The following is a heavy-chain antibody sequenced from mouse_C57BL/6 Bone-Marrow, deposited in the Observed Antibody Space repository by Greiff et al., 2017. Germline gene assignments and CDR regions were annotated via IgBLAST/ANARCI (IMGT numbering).Heavy chain of an antibody. CDR1: GYAFSSSW. V-gene: IGHV1-82*01. J-gene: IGHJ2*01. Sequence: QVQLQQSGPELVKPGASVKITCKASGYAFSSSWMNWVKQRPGKGLEWIGRIYPGDGDTNYNGKFKGKATLTADKSSSTAYMQLSSLTSEDSAVYFCARANYYDYDDGDYFDYWGQGTTLTVSS. CDR2: IYPGDGDT. D-gene: IGHD2-4*01. CDR3: ARANYYDYDDGDYFDY.